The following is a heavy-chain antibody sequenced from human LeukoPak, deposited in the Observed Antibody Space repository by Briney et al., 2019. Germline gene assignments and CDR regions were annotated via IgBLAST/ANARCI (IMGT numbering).Heavy chain of an antibody. D-gene: IGHD2-2*01. CDR2: INHSGST. CDR3: ARDIVVVPAAIRGGWFDP. CDR1: GGSFSGYY. J-gene: IGHJ5*02. Sequence: SETLSLTCAVYGGSFSGYYWSWIRQPPGKGLEWIGEINHSGSTNYNPSLKSRVTISVDTSKNQFSLKLSSVTAADTAVYYCARDIVVVPAAIRGGWFDPWGQGTLVTVSS. V-gene: IGHV4-34*01.